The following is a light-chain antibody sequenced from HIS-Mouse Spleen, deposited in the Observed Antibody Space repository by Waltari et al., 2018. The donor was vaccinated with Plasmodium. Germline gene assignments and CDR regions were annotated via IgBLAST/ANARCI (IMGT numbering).Light chain of an antibody. CDR2: EGS. CDR1: SSDVGCYNL. Sequence: QSALTQPASVSGSPGQSITISCTGTSSDVGCYNLVSWYQQHPGKAPKLMIYEGSKRPSGVSNRFSGSKSCNTASLTISGLQAEDEADYYCCSYAGSSTYVVFGGGTKLTVL. CDR3: CSYAGSSTYVV. V-gene: IGLV2-23*01. J-gene: IGLJ2*01.